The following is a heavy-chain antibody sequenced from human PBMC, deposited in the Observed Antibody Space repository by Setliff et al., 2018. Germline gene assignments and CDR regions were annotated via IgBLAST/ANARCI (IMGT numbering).Heavy chain of an antibody. V-gene: IGHV3-23*01. CDR2: ISGSGGST. CDR1: GFTFNNYA. D-gene: IGHD3-3*01. Sequence: LRLSCAASGFTFNNYAMIWVRQAPGKGLEWVSAISGSGGSTYYADSVKGRFTISRDNSKNTLYLQMNSLRAEDTAVYYCAKGLRGVVYYYYGLDVWGQGTTVTV. J-gene: IGHJ6*02. CDR3: AKGLRGVVYYYYGLDV.